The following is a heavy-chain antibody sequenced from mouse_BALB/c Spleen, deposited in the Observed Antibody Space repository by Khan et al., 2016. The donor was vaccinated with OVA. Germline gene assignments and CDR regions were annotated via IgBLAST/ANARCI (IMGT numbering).Heavy chain of an antibody. V-gene: IGHV5-9*03. CDR1: GFTFSSFT. Sequence: EVELVESGGGLVKPGGSLKLSCAASGFTFSSFTMSWVRQTPEKRLEWVASISSGGDNTYYPDSVKGRFTISSDNAKNNLYLQMSSLRSEGTALYYCARSNYGPFAYWGQGTLVTVSA. CDR3: ARSNYGPFAY. CDR2: ISSGGDNT. D-gene: IGHD1-1*02. J-gene: IGHJ3*01.